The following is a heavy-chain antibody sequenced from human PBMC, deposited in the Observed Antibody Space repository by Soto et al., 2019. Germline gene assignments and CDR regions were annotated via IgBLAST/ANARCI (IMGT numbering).Heavy chain of an antibody. J-gene: IGHJ6*03. CDR2: IYYSGST. D-gene: IGHD6-13*01. CDR1: GGSISSYY. Sequence: SETLSLTCTVSGGSISSYYWSWIRQPPGKGLEWIGYIYYSGSTNYNPSLKSRVTISVDTSKNQFSLKLSSVTAAGTAVYYCARGYSSSWYVEYYYYYYMDVWGKGTTVTVSS. V-gene: IGHV4-59*08. CDR3: ARGYSSSWYVEYYYYYYMDV.